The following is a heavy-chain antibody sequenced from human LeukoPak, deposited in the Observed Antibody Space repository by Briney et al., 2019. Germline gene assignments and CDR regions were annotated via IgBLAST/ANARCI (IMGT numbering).Heavy chain of an antibody. J-gene: IGHJ4*02. CDR3: AKDERGYSYGGEFDY. D-gene: IGHD5-18*01. CDR1: GFTFYDYA. CDR2: LSWNSGSI. Sequence: PGRSLRLSCAASGFTFYDYALHWVRPAPGKGLEWVSGLSWNSGSIGYADSVKGRFTISRDNAKNSLYLQINSLRAEDTALYYCAKDERGYSYGGEFDYWGQGTLVTVSS. V-gene: IGHV3-9*01.